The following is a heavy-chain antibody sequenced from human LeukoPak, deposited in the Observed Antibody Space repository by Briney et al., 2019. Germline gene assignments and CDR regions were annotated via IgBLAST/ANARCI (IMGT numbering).Heavy chain of an antibody. CDR3: AKGTGAGSYWVDY. J-gene: IGHJ4*02. CDR1: EFTFSDYS. Sequence: GGSLRLSCAASEFTFSDYSMNWVRQAPGKGLEWVASISTGSSYIYYADSVKGRFTISRDNAKNSVYLQMNSLRGEDTALYYCAKGTGAGSYWVDYWGQGTLVTVSS. V-gene: IGHV3-21*01. D-gene: IGHD3-10*01. CDR2: ISTGSSYI.